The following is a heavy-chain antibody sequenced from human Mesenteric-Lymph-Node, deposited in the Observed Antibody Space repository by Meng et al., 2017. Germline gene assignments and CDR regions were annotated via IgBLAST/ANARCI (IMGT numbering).Heavy chain of an antibody. D-gene: IGHD2-15*01. Sequence: GSLRLSCAVYGGSFSGYYWSWIRQPPGKGLEWIGEINHSGSTNYNPSLKSRVTISVDTSKNQFSLKLSSVTAADTAVYYCARGFSVVVVAARGWFDPWGQGTLVTVSS. CDR2: INHSGST. CDR1: GGSFSGYY. CDR3: ARGFSVVVVAARGWFDP. V-gene: IGHV4-34*01. J-gene: IGHJ5*02.